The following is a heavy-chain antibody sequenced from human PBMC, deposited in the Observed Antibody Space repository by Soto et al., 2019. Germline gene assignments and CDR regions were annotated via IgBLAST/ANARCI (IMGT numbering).Heavy chain of an antibody. CDR3: ASVGADYDFWSGYYPGPNDY. D-gene: IGHD3-3*01. J-gene: IGHJ4*02. CDR1: GFTFSSYA. Sequence: GSLRLACSASGFTFSSYAMHWVRQAPGKGLEWVAVISYDGSNKYYADSVKGRFTISRDNSKNTLYLQMNSLRAEDTAVYYCASVGADYDFWSGYYPGPNDYWGQGTMVTVSS. CDR2: ISYDGSNK. V-gene: IGHV3-30-3*01.